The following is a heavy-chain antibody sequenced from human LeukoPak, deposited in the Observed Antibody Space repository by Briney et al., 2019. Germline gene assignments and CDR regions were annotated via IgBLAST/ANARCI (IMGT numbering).Heavy chain of an antibody. CDR1: GYTVTGYH. J-gene: IGHJ4*02. Sequence: VASVKVSCKASGYTVTGYHIHWVRQAPGQGLEWMGRINPYSGDTNFAQKFQGRVTMTRDTSITTAYMDLSSLTPDDTAVYFCARDQGSLTRSWYTGYWGQGTQVTVSS. D-gene: IGHD6-13*01. V-gene: IGHV1-2*06. CDR2: INPYSGDT. CDR3: ARDQGSLTRSWYTGY.